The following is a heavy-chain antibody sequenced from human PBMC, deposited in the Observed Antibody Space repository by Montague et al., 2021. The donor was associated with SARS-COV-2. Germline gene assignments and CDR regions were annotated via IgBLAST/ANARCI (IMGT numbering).Heavy chain of an antibody. CDR1: GGSISSYY. CDR2: IFHSGIT. CDR3: ARTEYNWNDWFDP. Sequence: SETLSLTCSVSGGSISSYYWSWIRQPPGTGLEWIGYIFHSGITDYNSSLRSRVTISLDMSKNQIPLQLNAVIAADSAVYYCARTEYNWNDWFDPWGQGTLVTVSS. J-gene: IGHJ5*02. V-gene: IGHV4-59*13. D-gene: IGHD1-20*01.